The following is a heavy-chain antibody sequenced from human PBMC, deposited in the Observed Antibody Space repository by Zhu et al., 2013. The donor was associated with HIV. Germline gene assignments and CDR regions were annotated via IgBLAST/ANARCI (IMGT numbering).Heavy chain of an antibody. CDR3: ARGLGGGAFDI. CDR2: INPSGGST. D-gene: IGHD3-16*01. Sequence: HVNLVQSGTVVEKPGASAKVSCKASGYSFVDFYMHWVRQAPGQGLEWMGIINPSGGSTSYARKFQGRVTMTRDTSTSTVYMELSSLRSEDTAVYYCARGLGGGAFDIWGQGTMVTVSS. J-gene: IGHJ3*02. V-gene: IGHV1-46*01. CDR1: GYSFVDFY.